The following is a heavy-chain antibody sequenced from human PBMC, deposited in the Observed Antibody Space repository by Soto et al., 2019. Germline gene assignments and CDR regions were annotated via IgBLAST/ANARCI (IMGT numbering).Heavy chain of an antibody. V-gene: IGHV3-48*03. CDR1: GFTFSSYE. D-gene: IGHD3-9*01. CDR3: ARDQDLYDILTVTYSGMDV. CDR2: ISSSGSTI. Sequence: PVGSLRLSCAASGFTFSSYEMNWVRQAPGKGLEWVSYISSSGSTIYYADSVKGRFTISRDNAKNSLYLQMNSLRAEDTAVYYCARDQDLYDILTVTYSGMDVWGQGTTVTVSS. J-gene: IGHJ6*02.